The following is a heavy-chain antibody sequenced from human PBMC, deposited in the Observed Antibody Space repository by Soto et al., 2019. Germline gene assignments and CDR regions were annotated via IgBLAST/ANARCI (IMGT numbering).Heavy chain of an antibody. J-gene: IGHJ4*02. CDR2: ISSSGSTI. V-gene: IGHV3-11*01. D-gene: IGHD3-22*01. CDR1: GFTFSDYY. Sequence: GGSLRLSCAASGFTFSDYYMSWIRQAPGKGLEWASYISSSGSTIYYADSVKGRFTISRDNAKNSLYLQMNSLRAEDTAVYYCAREAASSGYYSAIDYWGQGTLVTVSS. CDR3: AREAASSGYYSAIDY.